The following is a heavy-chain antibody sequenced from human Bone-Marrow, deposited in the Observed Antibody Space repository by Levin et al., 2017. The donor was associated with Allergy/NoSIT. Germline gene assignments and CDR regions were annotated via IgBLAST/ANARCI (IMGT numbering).Heavy chain of an antibody. CDR1: GYTFTDYY. J-gene: IGHJ6*02. CDR3: AREMNVVVPTASSYYYYGMDG. CDR2: IYPYSGGS. V-gene: IGHV1-2*02. D-gene: IGHD2-2*01. Sequence: GASVKVSCKASGYTFTDYYMHWVRQAPGQGLEWMGWIYPYSGGSNYAQKFRGRVTMTRDTSISTAYMELSRLRSDDTAVYYCAREMNVVVPTASSYYYYGMDGWGQGTTVTVSS.